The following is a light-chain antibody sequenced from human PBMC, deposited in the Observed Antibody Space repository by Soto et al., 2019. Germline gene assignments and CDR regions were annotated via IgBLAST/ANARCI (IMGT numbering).Light chain of an antibody. J-gene: IGKJ1*01. CDR2: DAS. CDR1: QGISTC. CDR3: QQYQINWT. V-gene: IGKV1-8*01. Sequence: AIRMTQSPSSFSASTGDRVTITCRASQGISTCLAWYQQKPGKAPTLLIYDASNLQSGVPSRFSGSGSGTEFTLTISSLQPGDFATYYCQQYQINWTFGQGTKVDIK.